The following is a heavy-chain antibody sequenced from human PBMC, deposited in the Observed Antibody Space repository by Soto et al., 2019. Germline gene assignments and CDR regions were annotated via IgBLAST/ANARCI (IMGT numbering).Heavy chain of an antibody. Sequence: GASVKVSCKASGYTFTSYYMHWVRQAPGQGLEWMGIINPSGGSTSYAQKFQGRVTMTEDTSTDTAYMELSSLRSEDTAVYYCATAPHQLQRYYYYYMDVWGKGTTVTVSS. CDR2: INPSGGST. J-gene: IGHJ6*03. V-gene: IGHV1-46*01. CDR1: GYTFTSYY. CDR3: ATAPHQLQRYYYYYMDV. D-gene: IGHD2-2*01.